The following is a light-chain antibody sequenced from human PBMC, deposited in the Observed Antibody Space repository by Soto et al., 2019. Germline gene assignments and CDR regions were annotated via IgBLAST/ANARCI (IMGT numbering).Light chain of an antibody. V-gene: IGKV3-20*01. Sequence: EIVLTQSPDTLSLSPGERATLSCRASQSVTSRYLGWYQQKLGQAPRLLIYGASSRATGIPDRFSGSGSETDFTLTISRLEPENFAVYYCQYYGISALTFGGGTKVEIK. CDR1: QSVTSRY. CDR3: QYYGISALT. CDR2: GAS. J-gene: IGKJ4*01.